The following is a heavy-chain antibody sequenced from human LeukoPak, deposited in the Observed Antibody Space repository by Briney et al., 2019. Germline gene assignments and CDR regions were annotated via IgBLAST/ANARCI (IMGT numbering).Heavy chain of an antibody. Sequence: PLETLSLTCGVSGGSTSNTNWWSWVRQPPGQGMEWIGEISLTGLTHYNPSLESRVTVSLDKSKSQLSLNLTSVTAADTAVYYCSRENGAFSPFGYWGQGTLVTVLS. V-gene: IGHV4-4*02. D-gene: IGHD2-8*01. CDR1: GGSTSNTNW. J-gene: IGHJ4*02. CDR2: ISLTGLT. CDR3: SRENGAFSPFGY.